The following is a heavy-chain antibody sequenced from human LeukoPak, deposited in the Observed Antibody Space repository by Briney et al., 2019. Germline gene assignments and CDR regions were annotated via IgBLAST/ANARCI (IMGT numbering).Heavy chain of an antibody. J-gene: IGHJ4*02. CDR1: GSTVTSYY. CDR3: ARDPTLIVVPAAGYFDY. Sequence: ASVKVSCKASGSTVTSYYMHWVRQAPGQVLEWMGIINPSGGSTSYAQKFQGRVTMTRDTSTSTVYMELSSLRSEDTAVYYCARDPTLIVVPAAGYFDYWGQGTLVTVSS. CDR2: INPSGGST. V-gene: IGHV1-46*01. D-gene: IGHD2-2*01.